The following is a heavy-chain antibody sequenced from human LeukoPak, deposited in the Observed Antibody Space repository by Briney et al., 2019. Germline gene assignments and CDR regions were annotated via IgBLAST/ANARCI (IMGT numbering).Heavy chain of an antibody. CDR2: IIPIFGTA. Sequence: GGSLRLSCAASGFTFSSYAISWVRQAPGQGLEWMGRIIPIFGTANYAQKFQGRVTITTDESTSTAYMELSSLRSEDTAVYYCAREDSSSWYKGAFDIWGQGTMVTVSS. CDR1: GFTFSSYA. J-gene: IGHJ3*02. CDR3: AREDSSSWYKGAFDI. D-gene: IGHD6-13*01. V-gene: IGHV1-69*05.